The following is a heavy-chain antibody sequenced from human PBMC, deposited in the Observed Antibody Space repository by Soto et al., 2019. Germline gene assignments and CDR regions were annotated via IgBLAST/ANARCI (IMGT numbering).Heavy chain of an antibody. CDR3: ASSETMIDARWAFDI. CDR2: INPNSGGT. V-gene: IGHV1-2*02. CDR1: GYTFTGYY. J-gene: IGHJ3*02. Sequence: ASVKVSCKASGYTFTGYYMHWVRQAPGQGLEWMGWINPNSGGTNYAQKFQGRVTMTRDTSISTAYMELSRLRSDDTAVYYCASSETMIDARWAFDIWGQGTMVTVSS. D-gene: IGHD3-22*01.